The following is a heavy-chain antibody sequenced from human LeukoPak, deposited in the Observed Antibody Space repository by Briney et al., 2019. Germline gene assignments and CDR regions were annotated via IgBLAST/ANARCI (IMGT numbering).Heavy chain of an antibody. CDR3: AGGSSGL. CDR2: IKKDGRDK. J-gene: IGHJ3*01. Sequence: PGGSLRLSCAAPGFTFSAYWMSWVRQAPGKGLEWVANIKKDGRDKYYVDSVKGRFTISRDNAKNSLYLQMNSLRAKDTAVYYCAGGSSGLWGQGTMVTVSS. CDR1: GFTFSAYW. V-gene: IGHV3-7*01. D-gene: IGHD3-22*01.